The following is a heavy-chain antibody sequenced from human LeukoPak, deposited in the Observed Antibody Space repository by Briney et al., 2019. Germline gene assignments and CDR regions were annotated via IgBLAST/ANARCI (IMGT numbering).Heavy chain of an antibody. Sequence: SETLSLTCTVSGGSFSSYYWNWIRQPAGKGLEWIGRIYTSGSTNYNPSLKSRVTMSVDTSKNQFPLKLSSVTAADTAVYYCARGRARKDCSSTSCYYFDYWGQGTLVTVSS. CDR1: GGSFSSYY. CDR2: IYTSGST. CDR3: ARGRARKDCSSTSCYYFDY. J-gene: IGHJ4*02. D-gene: IGHD2-2*01. V-gene: IGHV4-4*07.